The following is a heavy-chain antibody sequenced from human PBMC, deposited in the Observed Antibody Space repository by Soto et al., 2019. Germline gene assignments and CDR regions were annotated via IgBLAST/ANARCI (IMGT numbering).Heavy chain of an antibody. V-gene: IGHV4-34*01. CDR2: IKHSGST. CDR3: ARRGSTSNLWAFDI. D-gene: IGHD2-2*01. J-gene: IGHJ3*02. Sequence: AETLSLTCAAFGFSFSSYYLSWVRQAPGKGLEWMGEIKHSGSTNYNLSLKSRVTISVDKSKNQVSLKLSCVTAADTAVYYCARRGSTSNLWAFDIWGQGTMVTVSS. CDR1: GFSFSSYY.